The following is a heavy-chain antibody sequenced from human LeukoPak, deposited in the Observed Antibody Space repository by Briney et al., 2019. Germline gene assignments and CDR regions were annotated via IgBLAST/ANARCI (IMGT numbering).Heavy chain of an antibody. J-gene: IGHJ4*02. CDR3: AKIAVAGSFDY. V-gene: IGHV3-23*01. Sequence: GGSLRLSCTASGFTFGDYAMSWFRQAPGKGLEWVSAISGSGGSTYYADSVKGRFTISRDNSKNTLYLQMNSLRAEDTAVYYCAKIAVAGSFDYWGQGTLVTVSS. CDR2: ISGSGGST. CDR1: GFTFGDYA. D-gene: IGHD6-19*01.